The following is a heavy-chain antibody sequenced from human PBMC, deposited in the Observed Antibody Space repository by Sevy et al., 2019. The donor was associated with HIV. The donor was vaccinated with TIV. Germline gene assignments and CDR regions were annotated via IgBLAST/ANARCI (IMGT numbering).Heavy chain of an antibody. D-gene: IGHD2-21*02. Sequence: GGSLRLSCAASGFTFSSYAMSWVRQAPGKGLEWVSAISGGGGNTYYADSVKGRFTISRDNSKNTLYLQMNSLRAEDTAVYYCAKVFRVTAILALDYWGQGTLVTVSS. CDR3: AKVFRVTAILALDY. J-gene: IGHJ4*02. V-gene: IGHV3-23*01. CDR1: GFTFSSYA. CDR2: ISGGGGNT.